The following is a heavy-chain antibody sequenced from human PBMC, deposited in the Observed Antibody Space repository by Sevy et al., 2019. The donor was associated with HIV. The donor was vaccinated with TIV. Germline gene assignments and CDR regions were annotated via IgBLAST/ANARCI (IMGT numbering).Heavy chain of an antibody. CDR3: ARGVILDRTGGWFDL. J-gene: IGHJ5*02. Sequence: GGSLRLSCAASDFTFSAYDMHCVRQATGEGLEWVSSIGTLGDTFCPASVEGRFLISRDNDKKSLYLQMNDLRVADTAVYYCARGVILDRTGGWFDLWGQGTEVTVSS. CDR1: DFTFSAYD. D-gene: IGHD2-2*03. CDR2: IGTLGDT. V-gene: IGHV3-13*01.